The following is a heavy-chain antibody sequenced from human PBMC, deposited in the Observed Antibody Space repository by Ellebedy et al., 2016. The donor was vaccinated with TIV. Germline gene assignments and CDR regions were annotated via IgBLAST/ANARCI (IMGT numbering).Heavy chain of an antibody. CDR1: GSSISSGYY. D-gene: IGHD6-19*01. CDR3: ARAFQYSSGWAFDY. V-gene: IGHV4-38-2*02. CDR2: MYHSGST. Sequence: MPGGSLRLSCSVSGSSISSGYYWGWIRQPPGRGLEWIGSMYHSGSTYYSPSLKSRVTISVDTSKNQLSLRLSSVTAADTAVYYCARAFQYSSGWAFDYWGQGTLVTVSS. J-gene: IGHJ4*02.